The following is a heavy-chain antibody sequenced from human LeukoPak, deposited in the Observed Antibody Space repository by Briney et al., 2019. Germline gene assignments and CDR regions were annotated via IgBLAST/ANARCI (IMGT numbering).Heavy chain of an antibody. Sequence: TGGSLRLSCAASGFTFSSYWMHWVRQAPGKGLVWVSRINSDGSRTSYADSVKGRFTISRDNAKNTLYLQMNSLRAEATAVYYCARHIAAAGPGFDYWGQGTLVTVSS. CDR3: ARHIAAAGPGFDY. CDR1: GFTFSSYW. V-gene: IGHV3-74*01. J-gene: IGHJ4*02. CDR2: INSDGSRT. D-gene: IGHD6-13*01.